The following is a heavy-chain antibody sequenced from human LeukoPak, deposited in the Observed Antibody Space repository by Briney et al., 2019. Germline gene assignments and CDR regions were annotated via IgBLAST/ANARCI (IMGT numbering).Heavy chain of an antibody. V-gene: IGHV3-74*01. CDR2: ISSDGTTT. Sequence: GGSLRLSCAASGFTFSNYWMHWVRQAPGKGLVWVSVISSDGTTTAYADSVKGRFTISRDNAKNTLYLQMNSLRAEDTAVFYCARVQGYCSSSTCYFDAFDIWGQGTMVTVSS. J-gene: IGHJ3*02. CDR1: GFTFSNYW. CDR3: ARVQGYCSSSTCYFDAFDI. D-gene: IGHD2-2*01.